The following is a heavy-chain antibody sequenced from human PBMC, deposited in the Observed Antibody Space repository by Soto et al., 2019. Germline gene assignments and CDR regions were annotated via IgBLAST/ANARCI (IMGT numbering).Heavy chain of an antibody. V-gene: IGHV3-23*01. J-gene: IGHJ4*02. CDR2: IRASGSRS. Sequence: LTLSCAASGFTFSSYAMSWVRQAPGKGLEWISSIRASGSRSYHAACVKGRFKVSRENSINPLYLQMKSLRVDDMGVYYCAKRLLGVWCGELLRNSPASVAFGYWGQGVLVTVSS. D-gene: IGHD3-10*01. CDR3: AKRLLGVWCGELLRNSPASVAFGY. CDR1: GFTFSSYA.